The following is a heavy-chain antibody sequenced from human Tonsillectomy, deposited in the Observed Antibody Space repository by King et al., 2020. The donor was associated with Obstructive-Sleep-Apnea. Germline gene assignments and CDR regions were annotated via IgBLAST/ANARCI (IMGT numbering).Heavy chain of an antibody. CDR3: ASVRYSYGYLSAFDI. D-gene: IGHD5-18*01. CDR1: GGSISSSSYY. J-gene: IGHJ3*02. V-gene: IGHV4-39*07. CDR2: FFYTGST. Sequence: QLQESGPGLVKPSETLSLTCTVSGGSISSSSYYWCWIRQPPGKWLEWLESFFYTGSTYYNPSLKSRVTISVDTSKNQFSLKLSSVTAADTAVYYCASVRYSYGYLSAFDIWGQGTMVTVSS.